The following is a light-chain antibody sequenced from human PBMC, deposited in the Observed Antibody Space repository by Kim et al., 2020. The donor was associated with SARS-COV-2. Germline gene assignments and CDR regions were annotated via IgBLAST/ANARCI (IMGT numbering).Light chain of an antibody. V-gene: IGKV3-20*01. CDR3: LQYGSSWT. J-gene: IGKJ1*01. CDR2: GAS. CDR1: QSVSRNY. Sequence: IVLTQSPGTLSLSPGNTATLSCRASQSVSRNYVAWYQQKLGQAPRLLIHGASSRATDIPLRFSGSGSGTDFTLTITRLEPEDFAMYYCLQYGSSWTFGLGTKLEI.